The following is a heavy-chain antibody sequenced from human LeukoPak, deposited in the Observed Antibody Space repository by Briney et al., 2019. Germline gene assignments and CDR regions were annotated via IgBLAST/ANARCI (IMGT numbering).Heavy chain of an antibody. V-gene: IGHV3-21*01. J-gene: IGHJ6*02. Sequence: GGSLRLSCAASGFTFSSYSMNWVRQAPGKGLEWVSSISSSSSYIYYADSAKGRFTISRDNAKNSLYLQMNSLRAEDTAVYYCARDQWLAYYYHGMDVWGQGTTVTVSS. D-gene: IGHD6-19*01. CDR2: ISSSSSYI. CDR1: GFTFSSYS. CDR3: ARDQWLAYYYHGMDV.